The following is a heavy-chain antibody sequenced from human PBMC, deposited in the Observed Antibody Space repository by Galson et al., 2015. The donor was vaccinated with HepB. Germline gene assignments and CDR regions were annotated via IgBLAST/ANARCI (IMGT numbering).Heavy chain of an antibody. CDR3: ANPTPLDTAMATPGDYYYGMDV. D-gene: IGHD5-18*01. J-gene: IGHJ6*02. CDR1: GFTFSSYG. V-gene: IGHV3-30*18. CDR2: ISFDESIN. Sequence: SLRLSCAASGFTFSSYGMHWVRQAPGKGLEWVAVISFDESINYFAASVKGRFTISRDNSKNTLYLQMNSLRAEDTAVYYCANPTPLDTAMATPGDYYYGMDVWGQGTTVTVSS.